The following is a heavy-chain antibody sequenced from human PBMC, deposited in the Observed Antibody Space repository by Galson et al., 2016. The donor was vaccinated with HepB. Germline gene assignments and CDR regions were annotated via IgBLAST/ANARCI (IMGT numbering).Heavy chain of an antibody. Sequence: SLRLSCAASGFTFSYYSMNWVRQAPGKGLEWVSSISRSSSDIYYADSAKGRFTISRDNAKNSLYLQMNSLRAEDTAVYHCARDLIAAAGRTFYYYYYYMDVWGKGTTVTVSS. CDR1: GFTFSYYS. J-gene: IGHJ6*03. D-gene: IGHD6-13*01. V-gene: IGHV3-21*01. CDR3: ARDLIAAAGRTFYYYYYYMDV. CDR2: ISRSSSDI.